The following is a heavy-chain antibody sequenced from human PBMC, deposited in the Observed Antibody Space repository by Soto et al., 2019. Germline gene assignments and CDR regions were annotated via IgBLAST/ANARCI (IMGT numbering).Heavy chain of an antibody. CDR2: ISAYNGNT. Sequence: ASVKVSFKASGYTFTSYGISWVRQAPGQGLEWMGWISAYNGNTNYAQKLQGRVTMTTDTSTSTAYMELRSLRSDDTAVYYCARGAGYCSGGSCYSLYYYYGMDVWGQGTTVTVSS. J-gene: IGHJ6*02. V-gene: IGHV1-18*01. CDR1: GYTFTSYG. D-gene: IGHD2-15*01. CDR3: ARGAGYCSGGSCYSLYYYYGMDV.